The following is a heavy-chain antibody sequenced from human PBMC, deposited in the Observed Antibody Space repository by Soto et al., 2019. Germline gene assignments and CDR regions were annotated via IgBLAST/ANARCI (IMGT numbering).Heavy chain of an antibody. CDR3: ARDRTGAAYFEY. CDR2: INPAGDTT. CDR1: GFTVTNYY. Sequence: QVQLVQSGAEVKKPGTSVKVSCKASGFTVTNYYMHWLRLAPGQGPEWMGLINPAGDTTSFAPKFRGRVTVTRHTSTSTIYMEMSGLRSDDTAFYYCARDRTGAAYFEYWGQGTLVTVS. D-gene: IGHD1-26*01. V-gene: IGHV1-46*03. J-gene: IGHJ4*02.